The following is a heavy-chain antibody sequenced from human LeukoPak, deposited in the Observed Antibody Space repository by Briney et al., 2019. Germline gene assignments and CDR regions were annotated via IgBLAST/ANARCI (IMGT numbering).Heavy chain of an antibody. D-gene: IGHD1-26*01. CDR3: AREYIVGATIYYFDY. J-gene: IGHJ4*02. Sequence: ASVKVSCKASGYTFTSYGISWVRQAPGQGLEWMGWISAYNGNTNYAQKLQGRVTMTTDTSTSTAYMELRSLRSDDTAVHYCAREYIVGATIYYFDYWGQGTLVTVSS. V-gene: IGHV1-18*01. CDR2: ISAYNGNT. CDR1: GYTFTSYG.